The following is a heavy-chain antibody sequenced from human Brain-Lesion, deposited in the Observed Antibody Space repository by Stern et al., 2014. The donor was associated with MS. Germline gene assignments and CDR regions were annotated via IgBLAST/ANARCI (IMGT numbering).Heavy chain of an antibody. J-gene: IGHJ4*02. CDR1: GGSITSSSYY. D-gene: IGHD1-26*01. CDR3: VRPDIMGTIWN. CDR2: VYYTGST. Sequence: QVQLQESGPGLVKPSAALSLTCTVSGGSITSSSYYWGWIRQPPGRGLEYIGTVYYTGSTFYAPSLKSRVTLSVDTPKTKVPLKLTSVTAADTAVYYCVRPDIMGTIWNWGQGTLVTVSS. V-gene: IGHV4-39*01.